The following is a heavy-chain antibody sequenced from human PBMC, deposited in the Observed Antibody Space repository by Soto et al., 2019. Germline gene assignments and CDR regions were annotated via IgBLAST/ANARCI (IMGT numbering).Heavy chain of an antibody. V-gene: IGHV3-33*06. CDR1: GFTLSSYG. Sequence: SLKFSCAASGFTLSSYGMHWVRQAPGKGLEWVAVIWYDGSNKYYADSVKGRFTISRDNSKNTLYLQMNSLRAEDTAVYYRAKTRGYSYGFFDYWGQGTLVTVSS. CDR3: AKTRGYSYGFFDY. CDR2: IWYDGSNK. D-gene: IGHD5-18*01. J-gene: IGHJ4*02.